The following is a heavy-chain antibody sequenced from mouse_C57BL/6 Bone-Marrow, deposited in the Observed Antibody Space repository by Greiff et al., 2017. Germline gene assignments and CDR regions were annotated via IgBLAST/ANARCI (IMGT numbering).Heavy chain of an antibody. J-gene: IGHJ3*01. V-gene: IGHV1-18*01. Sequence: EVHLVESGPELVKPGASVKIPCKASGYTFTDYNMDWVKQSHGTSLEWIGDINPNNGGTIYNQKFKGKATLTVDKSSSTAYMELRSLTSEDTAVYYCARGTAQAAWFAYWGQGTLVTVSA. D-gene: IGHD3-2*02. CDR2: INPNNGGT. CDR3: ARGTAQAAWFAY. CDR1: GYTFTDYN.